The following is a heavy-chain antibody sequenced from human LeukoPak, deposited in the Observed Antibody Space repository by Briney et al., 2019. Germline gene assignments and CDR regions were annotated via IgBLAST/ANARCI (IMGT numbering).Heavy chain of an antibody. CDR3: ARLARRASFDY. CDR1: GGSISSGSYY. CDR2: IYTSGST. J-gene: IGHJ4*02. V-gene: IGHV4-61*02. D-gene: IGHD6-6*01. Sequence: SETLSLTCTVSGGSISSGSYYWSWIRKPAGKGLEWIGRIYTSGSTNYNPSLKSRVTISVDTSKNQFSLKLSSVTAADTAVYYCARLARRASFDYWGQGTLVTVSS.